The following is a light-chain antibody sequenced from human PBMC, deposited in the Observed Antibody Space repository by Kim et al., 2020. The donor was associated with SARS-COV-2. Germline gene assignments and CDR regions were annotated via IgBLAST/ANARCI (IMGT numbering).Light chain of an antibody. CDR2: EVS. CDR3: SSYAGSNNLV. CDR1: SSDVGGYNY. V-gene: IGLV2-8*01. J-gene: IGLJ2*01. Sequence: QSALTQPPSASGSPGQSVTISCTGTSSDVGGYNYVSWYQQHPGKAPKLMICEVSKRPSGVPDLFSGSKSGNTASLTVSGLQAEDEADYYCSSYAGSNNLVFGGGTQLTVL.